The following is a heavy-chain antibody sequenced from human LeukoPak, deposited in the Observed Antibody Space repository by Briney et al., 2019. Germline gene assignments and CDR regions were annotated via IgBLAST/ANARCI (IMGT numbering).Heavy chain of an antibody. CDR1: GGSISSYY. CDR2: IYTSGST. J-gene: IGHJ4*02. Sequence: PSETLSLTCTVSGGSISSYYWSWIRQPAGKGLEWIGRIYTSGSTNYNPSLKSRVTMSVDTSKNQFSLKLSSVTAADTAVSYCASGGYSYGYDEFDYWGQGTLVTVSS. D-gene: IGHD5-18*01. CDR3: ASGGYSYGYDEFDY. V-gene: IGHV4-4*07.